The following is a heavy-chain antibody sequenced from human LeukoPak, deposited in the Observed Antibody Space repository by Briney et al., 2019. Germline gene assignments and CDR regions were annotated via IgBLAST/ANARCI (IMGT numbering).Heavy chain of an antibody. J-gene: IGHJ4*02. D-gene: IGHD6-19*01. CDR3: ARGPPVAVLYYFEY. V-gene: IGHV3-53*01. Sequence: GRSLRLSCAASGFTVSSNYMSWVRQAPGKGLEWVSVIFSGGSIYYADSVKGRFTISRDNSKNTVFLQMNTPRAEDTAVYYCARGPPVAVLYYFEYWGQGTLVTVSS. CDR2: IFSGGSI. CDR1: GFTVSSNY.